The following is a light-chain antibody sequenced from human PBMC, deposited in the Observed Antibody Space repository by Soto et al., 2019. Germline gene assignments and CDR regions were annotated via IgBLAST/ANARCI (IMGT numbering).Light chain of an antibody. J-gene: IGKJ5*01. CDR2: AAS. V-gene: IGKV1-39*01. Sequence: IQFSHPPSSLSAALADRVVITCGESQSISNHLNWYQQIPGKAPKLLIFAASSLQSGVPSRFSGSGSGTDFTLTISSLQPEDFATYYCQQSYSTPPITFGQGTRLEIK. CDR1: QSISNH. CDR3: QQSYSTPPIT.